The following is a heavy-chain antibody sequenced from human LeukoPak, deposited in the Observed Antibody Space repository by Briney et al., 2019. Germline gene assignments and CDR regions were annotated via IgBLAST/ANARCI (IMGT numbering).Heavy chain of an antibody. CDR2: IYYSGST. Sequence: PSETLSLTCTVSGGSISSYYWSWIRQPPGKGLEWIGYIYYSGSTNYNPSLKSRVTISVDTSKNQFSLKLSSVTAADTAVYYCASLWYCSSTSCLYGMDVWGQGTTVTVSS. D-gene: IGHD2-2*01. CDR1: GGSISSYY. CDR3: ASLWYCSSTSCLYGMDV. J-gene: IGHJ6*02. V-gene: IGHV4-59*01.